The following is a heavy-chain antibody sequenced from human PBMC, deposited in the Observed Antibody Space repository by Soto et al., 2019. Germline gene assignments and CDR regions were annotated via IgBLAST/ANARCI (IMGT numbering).Heavy chain of an antibody. Sequence: EVQLLESGGGLVQPGGSLRLSCAASGFTFSSYAMSWVRQAPGKGLEWVSAISGSGGSTYYADSVKGRFTISRDNSKNTLYLQMNSLRAEDTAVYYCAKDGYYDFWSGYTYYYYGMDVWGQGTTVTVSS. CDR1: GFTFSSYA. CDR3: AKDGYYDFWSGYTYYYYGMDV. V-gene: IGHV3-23*01. D-gene: IGHD3-3*01. CDR2: ISGSGGST. J-gene: IGHJ6*02.